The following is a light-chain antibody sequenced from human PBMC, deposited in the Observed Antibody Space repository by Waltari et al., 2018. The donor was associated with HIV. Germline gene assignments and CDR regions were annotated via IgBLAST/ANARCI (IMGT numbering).Light chain of an antibody. V-gene: IGLV3-1*01. CDR3: QAWDSSTPWV. CDR2: QDN. Sequence: SYELTQPPSVSVSPGQTASITCSGDKLGDKYPYWYQQKPGQSPELVIYQDNKRPSGIPGRFSGSNSGNTATLTISGTQAMDEADYYCQAWDSSTPWVFGGGTKLTVL. J-gene: IGLJ3*02. CDR1: KLGDKY.